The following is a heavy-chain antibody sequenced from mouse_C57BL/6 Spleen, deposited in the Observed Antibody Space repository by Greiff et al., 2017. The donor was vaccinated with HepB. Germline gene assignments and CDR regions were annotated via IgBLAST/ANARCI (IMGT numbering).Heavy chain of an antibody. J-gene: IGHJ3*01. CDR2: ISDGGSYT. V-gene: IGHV5-4*01. D-gene: IGHD3-2*02. CDR3: ARDSGLDSSGYVGWFAY. Sequence: EVQLQESGGGLVKPGGSLKLSCAASGFTFSSYAMSWIRQTPEKRLEWVATISDGGSYTYYPDNVKGRFTISRDNAKNNLYLQVSHLKSEDAAMYYCARDSGLDSSGYVGWFAYWGQGTLVTVSA. CDR1: GFTFSSYA.